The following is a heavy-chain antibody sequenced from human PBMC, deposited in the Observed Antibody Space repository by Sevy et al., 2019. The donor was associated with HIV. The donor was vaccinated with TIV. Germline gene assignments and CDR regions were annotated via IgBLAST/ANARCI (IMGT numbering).Heavy chain of an antibody. CDR2: IYYSGST. CDR3: ARIREMATIDFDY. D-gene: IGHD5-12*01. J-gene: IGHJ4*02. Sequence: SETLSLTCTVSGGSISSYYWSWIRQPPGNGLEWIGYIYYSGSTNYNPSLKSRVTISIDTSKNQFSLKVSSVTAADTAVYYCARIREMATIDFDYWGQGTLVTVSS. CDR1: GGSISSYY. V-gene: IGHV4-59*01.